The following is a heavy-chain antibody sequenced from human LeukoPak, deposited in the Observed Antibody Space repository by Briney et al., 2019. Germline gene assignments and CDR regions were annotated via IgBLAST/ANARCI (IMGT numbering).Heavy chain of an antibody. D-gene: IGHD2-2*01. V-gene: IGHV4-34*01. J-gene: IGHJ4*02. CDR1: GGSFSGYY. CDR2: INHRGST. CDR3: ARGNPPRYCSSTSCSYYFDY. Sequence: PSETLSLTCAVYGGSFSGYYWSWIRQPPGKGLEWIGEINHRGSTNYNPSLKSRVTISVDTSKNQFSLKLSSVTAADTAVYYCARGNPPRYCSSTSCSYYFDYWGQGTLVTVSS.